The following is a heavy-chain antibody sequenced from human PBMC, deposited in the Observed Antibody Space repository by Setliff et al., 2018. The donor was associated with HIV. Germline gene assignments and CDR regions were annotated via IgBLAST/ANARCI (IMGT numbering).Heavy chain of an antibody. D-gene: IGHD6-19*01. CDR1: GGSISSFSYY. CDR2: IFHTGNT. V-gene: IGHV4-39*07. CDR3: ASHIAVGPLRYFDY. J-gene: IGHJ4*02. Sequence: SETLSLTCTVSGGSISSFSYYWGWIRQPPGKGPEWIGSIFHTGNTYYNPSLKSRVTISVETSKNQVSLKLTSVTAADTAVYYCASHIAVGPLRYFDYWGQGTPVTSP.